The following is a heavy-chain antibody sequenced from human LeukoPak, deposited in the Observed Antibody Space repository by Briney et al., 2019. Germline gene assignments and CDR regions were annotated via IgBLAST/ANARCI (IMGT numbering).Heavy chain of an antibody. J-gene: IGHJ4*02. Sequence: SSETLPLTCTVSGYSISSGYYWGWIRQPPGKGLEWIGSIYHSGSTYYNPSLKSRVTISVDTSKNQFSLKLSSVTAADTAVYYCAGGGDYYDSSGYYALPDYWGQGTLVTVSS. D-gene: IGHD3-22*01. V-gene: IGHV4-38-2*02. CDR2: IYHSGST. CDR1: GYSISSGYY. CDR3: AGGGDYYDSSGYYALPDY.